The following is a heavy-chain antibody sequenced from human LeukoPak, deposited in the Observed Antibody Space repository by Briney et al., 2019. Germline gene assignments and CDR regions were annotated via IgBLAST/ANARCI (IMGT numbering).Heavy chain of an antibody. J-gene: IGHJ4*02. D-gene: IGHD2-15*01. CDR2: ISSSSSYI. Sequence: GGSLRLSCAASGFTFSSYSMNWVRQAPGKGLEWVSSISSSSSYIYYADSVKSRFTISRDNAKNSLYLQMNSLRAEDTAVYYCARDIGKDFDYWGQGALVTVSS. CDR3: ARDIGKDFDY. CDR1: GFTFSSYS. V-gene: IGHV3-21*01.